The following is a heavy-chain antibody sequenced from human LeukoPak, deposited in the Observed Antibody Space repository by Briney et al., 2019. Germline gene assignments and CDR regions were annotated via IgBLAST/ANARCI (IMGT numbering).Heavy chain of an antibody. CDR1: GYTFTGYY. J-gene: IGHJ5*02. D-gene: IGHD3-16*01. V-gene: IGHV1-2*02. Sequence: ASVKVSCKASGYTFTGYYMHWVRQAPGQGFEWMGWINPNSGGTNYAQKFQGRVTMTRDTSISTAYMELSRLRSDDTAVYYCARVLRRENWFDPWGQGTLVTVSS. CDR3: ARVLRRENWFDP. CDR2: INPNSGGT.